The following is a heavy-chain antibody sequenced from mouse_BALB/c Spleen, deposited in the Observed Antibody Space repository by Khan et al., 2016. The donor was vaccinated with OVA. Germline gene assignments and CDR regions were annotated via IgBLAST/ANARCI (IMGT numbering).Heavy chain of an antibody. CDR3: ARRKYGNPAWFAY. CDR1: GFTFSSYG. D-gene: IGHD2-1*01. Sequence: EVELVESGGDLVKPGGSLKLSCAASGFTFSSYGMSWVRQTPDKRLEWVATISSGDTYTYYPDSVKGRFTISRDNAKNNLYLRMSSLKSEDTAMYYCARRKYGNPAWFAYWGQGTLVTVSA. CDR2: ISSGDTYT. J-gene: IGHJ3*01. V-gene: IGHV5-6*01.